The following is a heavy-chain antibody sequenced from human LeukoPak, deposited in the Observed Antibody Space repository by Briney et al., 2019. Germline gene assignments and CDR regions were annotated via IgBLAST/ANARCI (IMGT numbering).Heavy chain of an antibody. D-gene: IGHD3-10*01. Sequence: PGGSLRLSCAASGFVVNDYYMNWIRLAPGKGLEWVSYISSRDNLMYYADSVKGRFTISTDNAKNAVFLQLNRLTVEDTAVYYCAREQWFRWEFWGQGVLVTVSS. J-gene: IGHJ4*02. CDR1: GFVVNDYY. CDR3: AREQWFRWEF. V-gene: IGHV3-11*01. CDR2: ISSRDNLM.